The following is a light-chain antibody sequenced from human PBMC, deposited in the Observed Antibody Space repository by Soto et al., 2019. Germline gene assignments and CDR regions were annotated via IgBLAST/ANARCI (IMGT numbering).Light chain of an antibody. CDR3: QQYNNWPPRYT. J-gene: IGKJ2*01. V-gene: IGKV3D-15*01. Sequence: EVVMTQSPDTLSVSPGERATLSCRASQNIKSNLAWYQQKPGQAPRLLIYDASIRATGIPARFSGSGSGTEFALTIASLESEDFAVYYCQQYNNWPPRYTFGQGTKLEIK. CDR2: DAS. CDR1: QNIKSN.